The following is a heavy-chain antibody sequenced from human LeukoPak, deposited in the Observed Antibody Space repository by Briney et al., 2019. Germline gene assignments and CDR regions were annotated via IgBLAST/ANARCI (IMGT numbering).Heavy chain of an antibody. V-gene: IGHV1-69*05. Sequence: SVKVSCKASGDTFSSYAISWVRQAPGQGLEWMGRIIPIFGTANYAQKFQGRVTITTDESTSTAYMELSSLRSEDTAVYYCARDGSGAVADWYFDLWGRGTLVTVYS. CDR1: GDTFSSYA. CDR2: IIPIFGTA. D-gene: IGHD6-19*01. J-gene: IGHJ2*01. CDR3: ARDGSGAVADWYFDL.